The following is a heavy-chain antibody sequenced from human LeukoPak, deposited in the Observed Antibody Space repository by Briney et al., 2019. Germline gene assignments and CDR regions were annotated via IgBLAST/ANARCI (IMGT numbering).Heavy chain of an antibody. CDR3: ARDFSGWYGGFSDY. CDR2: IKQDGSEK. V-gene: IGHV3-7*01. CDR1: GFTFSSYW. D-gene: IGHD6-19*01. Sequence: GGSLRLSCAASGFTFSSYWMSWVRQAPGKGLEWVANIKQDGSEKYYVDSVKGRFTISRDNAKNSLYLQMNSVRAEDTAVYYCARDFSGWYGGFSDYWGQGTLVTASA. J-gene: IGHJ4*02.